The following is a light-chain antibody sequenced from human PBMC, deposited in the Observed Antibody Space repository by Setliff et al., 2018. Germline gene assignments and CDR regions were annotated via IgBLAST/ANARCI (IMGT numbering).Light chain of an antibody. CDR3: QSYDTSLSAYV. CDR1: RSNIGANYE. J-gene: IGLJ1*01. Sequence: QSVLTQPPSVSGAPGQRVTISCTGSRSNIGANYEVHWYQHLPGAAPKLLIFANSNRPSGVPDRFSGSKSDTSASLAIAGLQPEDEADCYCQSYDTSLSAYVFGTGTKVTVL. CDR2: ANS. V-gene: IGLV1-40*01.